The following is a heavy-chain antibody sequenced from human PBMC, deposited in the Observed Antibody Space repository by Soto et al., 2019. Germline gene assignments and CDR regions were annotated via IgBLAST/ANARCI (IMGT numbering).Heavy chain of an antibody. Sequence: SQTLSLTCAISGDSVSSNSVAWNWIRQSPSRGLEWLGRTYYRSKWYYEYAESVKSRIAINPDTSKNQFSLQLTSVTPEDTAVYYCARVSFFVSPCNLFAYWGQGT. J-gene: IGHJ4*02. CDR3: ARVSFFVSPCNLFAY. CDR1: GDSVSSNSVA. D-gene: IGHD3-3*02. V-gene: IGHV6-1*01. CDR2: TYYRSKWYY.